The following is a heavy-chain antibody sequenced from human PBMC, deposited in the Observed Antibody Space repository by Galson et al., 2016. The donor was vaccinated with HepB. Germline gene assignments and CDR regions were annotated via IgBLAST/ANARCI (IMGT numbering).Heavy chain of an antibody. CDR1: GFSFSDYY. V-gene: IGHV3-11*06. J-gene: IGHJ6*02. Sequence: SLRLSCAASGFSFSDYYMSWIRQAPGKGLEWVSYISSSGGYTNYADSVQGRFTISRDNAKNSLHLQMNSLRAEDTAVYYCARDKSGNRKEWLVSYYYGMDIWGQGTTVTVSS. CDR2: ISSSGGYT. D-gene: IGHD3-3*01. CDR3: ARDKSGNRKEWLVSYYYGMDI.